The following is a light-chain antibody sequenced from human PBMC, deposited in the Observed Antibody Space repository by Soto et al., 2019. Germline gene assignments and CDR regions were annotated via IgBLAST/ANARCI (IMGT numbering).Light chain of an antibody. Sequence: QSVLTQPASVSGSPGQSITISCTGTSSDVGGYNYVSWYQQHPGKAPKLMIYDVTNRPSGVSNRFSGSKSGNTASLTISGLLAEDEADYYCSSYTRSSTHVFGTGTKLTVL. CDR1: SSDVGGYNY. CDR2: DVT. CDR3: SSYTRSSTHV. V-gene: IGLV2-14*01. J-gene: IGLJ1*01.